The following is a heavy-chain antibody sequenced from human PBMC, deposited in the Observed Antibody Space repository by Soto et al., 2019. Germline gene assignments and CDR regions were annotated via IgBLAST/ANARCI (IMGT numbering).Heavy chain of an antibody. CDR3: ARETIFGVVIDY. D-gene: IGHD3-3*01. CDR2: VYYSGST. J-gene: IGHJ4*02. V-gene: IGHV4-61*01. Sequence: SETLSLTCTVSGGSVSSGNYYWSWIRQPPGKRLEWIGYVYYSGSTNYNPSLKGRVTISVDTSKNRFSLKLNSVTAADTAVYYCARETIFGVVIDYWGQGTLVTVS. CDR1: GGSVSSGNYY.